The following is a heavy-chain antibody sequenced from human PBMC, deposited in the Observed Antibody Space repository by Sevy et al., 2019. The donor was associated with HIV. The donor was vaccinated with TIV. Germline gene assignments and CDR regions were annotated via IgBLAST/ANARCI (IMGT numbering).Heavy chain of an antibody. CDR1: VGSISNGNYY. CDR3: ARGGTADIIPLYFAY. Sequence: SETLSLTCTVSVGSISNGNYYWSWIRQSPGKGLEWIGYIYYSGITHYNPSLKSRVTMSIDTSKNQFSLKLNSVTAADTAVYFCARGGTADIIPLYFAYWGQGTLVTVSS. V-gene: IGHV4-30-4*01. J-gene: IGHJ4*02. CDR2: IYYSGIT. D-gene: IGHD7-27*01.